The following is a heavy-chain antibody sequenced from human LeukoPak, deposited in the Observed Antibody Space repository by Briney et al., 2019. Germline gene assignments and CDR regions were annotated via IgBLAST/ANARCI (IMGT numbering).Heavy chain of an antibody. Sequence: GGSLRLSCAVSGITLSNYGMSWVRQAPGKGLEWVSYISSSGSTIYYADSVKGRFTISRDNAKNSLYLQMNSLRAEDTAVYYCARDPAYGDYDPIWGQGTLVTVSS. CDR2: ISSSGSTI. J-gene: IGHJ4*02. D-gene: IGHD4-17*01. CDR3: ARDPAYGDYDPI. CDR1: GITLSNYG. V-gene: IGHV3-11*01.